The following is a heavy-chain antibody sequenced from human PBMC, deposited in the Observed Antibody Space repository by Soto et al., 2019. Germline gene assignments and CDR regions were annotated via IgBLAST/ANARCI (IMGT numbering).Heavy chain of an antibody. CDR3: ARDDGYPFDH. J-gene: IGHJ4*02. CDR1: GGSISSYY. CDR2: IYYSGST. Sequence: QVQLQESGPGLVKPSETLSLTCTVSGGSISSYYWSWIRQPPGKGLEWIGYIYYSGSTNYNPSLKSRFTISVETSKNQFSLKLSSWTSADTAEYYCARDDGYPFDHWGQGTLVTVSS. V-gene: IGHV4-59*01. D-gene: IGHD3-16*02.